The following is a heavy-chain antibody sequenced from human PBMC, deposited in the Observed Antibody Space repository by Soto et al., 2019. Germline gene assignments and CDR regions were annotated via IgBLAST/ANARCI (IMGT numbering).Heavy chain of an antibody. CDR1: GGSFSGYY. CDR2: INHSGST. CDR3: ARVAIRSYSSGWYDFRETKYNWFDP. D-gene: IGHD6-19*01. V-gene: IGHV4-34*01. Sequence: SDTLSLTCAVYGGSFSGYYWSWIRQPPGKGLEWIGEINHSGSTNYNPSLKSRVTISVDTSKNQFSLKLSSVTAADTAVYYCARVAIRSYSSGWYDFRETKYNWFDPWGQGTLVTVSS. J-gene: IGHJ5*02.